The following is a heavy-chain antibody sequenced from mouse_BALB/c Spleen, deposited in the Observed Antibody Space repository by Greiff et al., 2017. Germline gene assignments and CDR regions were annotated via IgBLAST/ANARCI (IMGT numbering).Heavy chain of an antibody. J-gene: IGHJ4*01. CDR2: ICGDGST. Sequence: VKLMESGPGLVAPSQSLSITCSVSGFSFTSYCVSWVRQPPGKGLEWLGVICGDGSTNYHSALISRLSISKDNSKSQVFLKLNSLQTDDTATYYCAKPGIAGAMDDWGEGTSVTVSS. V-gene: IGHV2-3*01. CDR1: GFSFTSYC. CDR3: AKPGIAGAMDD.